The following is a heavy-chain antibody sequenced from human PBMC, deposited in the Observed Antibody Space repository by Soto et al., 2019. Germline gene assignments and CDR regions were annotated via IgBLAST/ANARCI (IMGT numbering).Heavy chain of an antibody. CDR1: KGSISPNY. D-gene: IGHD1-26*01. J-gene: IGHJ4*02. CDR2: IYFAGTT. Sequence: SETLSLTYTVSKGSISPNYWSWILQPPGKGLEWIGYIYFAGTTTYNPSLKSRVTISLDASKNRFSLRLTSVTAADTAVYYCARDDSGFSGSHYIDYFNYWGEGALVTVSS. V-gene: IGHV4-59*12. CDR3: ARDDSGFSGSHYIDYFNY.